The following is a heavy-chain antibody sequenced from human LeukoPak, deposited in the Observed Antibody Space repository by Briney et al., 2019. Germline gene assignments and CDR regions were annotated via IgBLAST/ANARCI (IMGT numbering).Heavy chain of an antibody. V-gene: IGHV4-59*01. D-gene: IGHD2-21*02. Sequence: KPSETLSLTCTVSGGSISSYYWSWIRQPPGKGLEWIGYIYYSGSTNYNPSLKSQVTISVDTSKNQFSLKLSSVTAADTAVYYRARHAYCGGDCYRGWFDPWGQGTLVTVSS. CDR2: IYYSGST. CDR3: ARHAYCGGDCYRGWFDP. CDR1: GGSISSYY. J-gene: IGHJ5*02.